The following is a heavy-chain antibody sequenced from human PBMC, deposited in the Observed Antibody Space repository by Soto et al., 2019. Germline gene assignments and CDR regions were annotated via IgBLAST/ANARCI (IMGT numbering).Heavy chain of an antibody. V-gene: IGHV1-69*01. Sequence: QVQLVQSGAEVKKPGSSVMVSCKASGGTFSSYAISWVRQAPGQGLEWMGGLIPIFGTANYAQKFQGRVTITADESTSTVYVELSSMRSEDTAVYYCARAISGLWFGVNWGQGTLVTVSS. CDR1: GGTFSSYA. D-gene: IGHD3-10*01. CDR2: LIPIFGTA. CDR3: ARAISGLWFGVN. J-gene: IGHJ4*02.